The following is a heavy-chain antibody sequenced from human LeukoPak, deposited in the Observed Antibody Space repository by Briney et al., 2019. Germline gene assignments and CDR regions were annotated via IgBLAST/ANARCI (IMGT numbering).Heavy chain of an antibody. D-gene: IGHD1-14*01. Sequence: GASVKVSCKTSGYTFTGYYIQWVRQAPGQGLEWMGYINPDSGGTNYAQEFQGRVTMTRDTSISTAYLQWSSLKASDTAMYYCARRSNLIDYWGQGTLVTVSS. J-gene: IGHJ4*02. V-gene: IGHV1-2*02. CDR2: INPDSGGT. CDR3: ARRSNLIDY. CDR1: GYTFTGYY.